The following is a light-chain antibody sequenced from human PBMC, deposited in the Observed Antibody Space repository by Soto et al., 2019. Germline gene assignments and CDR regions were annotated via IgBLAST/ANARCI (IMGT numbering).Light chain of an antibody. J-gene: IGKJ1*01. CDR2: GAS. CDR3: QQYGSPTWT. Sequence: EIVLTQSPGTLSLSPGERATLSCRASQSVSSSYLAWYQQKPGQAPRLPIYGASSRATGIPDRFSGSGSGTDFTLTISRLEPEDFAVYYCQQYGSPTWTFGQGTKVEIK. V-gene: IGKV3-20*01. CDR1: QSVSSSY.